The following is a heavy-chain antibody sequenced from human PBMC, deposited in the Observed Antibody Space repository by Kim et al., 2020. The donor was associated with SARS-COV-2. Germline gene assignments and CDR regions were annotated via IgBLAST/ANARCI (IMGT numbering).Heavy chain of an antibody. V-gene: IGHV3-15*01. J-gene: IGHJ6*02. CDR1: GFTFSNAW. D-gene: IGHD3-9*01. Sequence: GGSLRLSCAASGFTFSNAWMSWVRQAPGKGLEWVGRIKSKTDGGTTDYAAPVKGRFTISRDDSKNTLYLQMNSLKTEDTAVYYCTTGLRYFDWLLSQGGYYYGMDVWGQGTTVTVSS. CDR3: TTGLRYFDWLLSQGGYYYGMDV. CDR2: IKSKTDGGTT.